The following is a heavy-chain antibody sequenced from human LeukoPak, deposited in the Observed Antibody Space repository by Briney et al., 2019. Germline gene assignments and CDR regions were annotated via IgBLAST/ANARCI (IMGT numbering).Heavy chain of an antibody. J-gene: IGHJ4*02. V-gene: IGHV3-7*03. CDR2: IKQDGSDK. D-gene: IGHD2-15*01. CDR1: GFTFSTYW. CDR3: ARDLGDYFDY. Sequence: PGGSLRLSCAASGFTFSTYWMSWVRPAPGKGLEWVANIKQDGSDKYYVDSVKGRFTISRDNAENSLYLQMNSLRAEDTAVYYCARDLGDYFDYWGQGTLVTVSS.